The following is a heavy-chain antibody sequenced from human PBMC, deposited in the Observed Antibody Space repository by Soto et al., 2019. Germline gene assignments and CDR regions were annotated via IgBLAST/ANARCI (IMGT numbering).Heavy chain of an antibody. Sequence: VQLVESGGALVKPGGSLRLSCAASGFTFSDYYMSWIRQAPGKGLEWVSYIDSRGRTISYADSVKGRFTISRDDAKNSLYLQMNSVRAEDTAVYYCARQAARNYFDFWGQGTLVTVSS. V-gene: IGHV3-11*01. CDR3: ARQAARNYFDF. CDR2: IDSRGRTI. D-gene: IGHD6-6*01. J-gene: IGHJ4*02. CDR1: GFTFSDYY.